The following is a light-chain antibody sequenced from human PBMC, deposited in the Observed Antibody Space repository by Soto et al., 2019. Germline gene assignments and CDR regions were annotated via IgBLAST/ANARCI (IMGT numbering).Light chain of an antibody. CDR2: AAS. CDR1: QTIRSH. CDR3: QQSYSTPRT. V-gene: IGKV1-39*01. J-gene: IGKJ1*01. Sequence: DVLRTQSRSSVSSSLGDSVIITCRASQTIRSHLNWYQQKPGEAPDLLIYAASTLQTGVPSRFSGNGSGTDFTLTISSLQPEDFATYYCQQSYSTPRTFGPGTKVDIK.